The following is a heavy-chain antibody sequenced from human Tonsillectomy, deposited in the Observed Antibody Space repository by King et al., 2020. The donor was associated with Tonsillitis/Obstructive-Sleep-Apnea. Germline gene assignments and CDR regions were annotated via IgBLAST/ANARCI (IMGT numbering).Heavy chain of an antibody. CDR1: GFTFSSYG. V-gene: IGHV3-33*01. J-gene: IGHJ4*02. Sequence: VQLVESGGGVVQPGRSLRLSCAASGFTFSSYGMHWVRQAPGKGLDWVAVIWYDGSNKYYADSVKGRFTISRDNSKNTLYLQMNSLRAEDTAVYYCARGGTVDWGDYWGQGTLVTVSS. D-gene: IGHD3/OR15-3a*01. CDR3: ARGGTVDWGDY. CDR2: IWYDGSNK.